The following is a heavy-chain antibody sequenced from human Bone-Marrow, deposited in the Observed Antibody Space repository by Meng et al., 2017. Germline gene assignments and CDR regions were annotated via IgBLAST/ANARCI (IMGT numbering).Heavy chain of an antibody. CDR3: AKDLIGYCSGGSCSHHYYGMDV. V-gene: IGHV3-43D*03. J-gene: IGHJ6*02. CDR2: ISWDGGST. Sequence: GESLKISCAASGLTFDDYAMHWVRQAPGKGLEWVSLISWDGGSTYYADSVKGRFTISRDNSKNSLYLQMNSLRAEDTALYYCAKDLIGYCSGGSCSHHYYGMDVWGQGTTVTVSS. CDR1: GLTFDDYA. D-gene: IGHD2-15*01.